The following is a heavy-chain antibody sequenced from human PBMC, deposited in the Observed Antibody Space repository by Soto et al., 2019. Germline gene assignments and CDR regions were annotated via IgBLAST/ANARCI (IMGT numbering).Heavy chain of an antibody. CDR3: ARGDTSGWDFDY. Sequence: EVHLVESGGGLVQPGGSLRLSCAASGFTFSSFGMNWVRQAPGKGLEWISYIGGRATSIYYADSVKGRFTISRENAKNSLYLQMNSLRDEDSAIYYCARGDTSGWDFDYWGQGTLVTVS. CDR1: GFTFSSFG. CDR2: IGGRATSI. V-gene: IGHV3-48*02. D-gene: IGHD6-19*01. J-gene: IGHJ4*02.